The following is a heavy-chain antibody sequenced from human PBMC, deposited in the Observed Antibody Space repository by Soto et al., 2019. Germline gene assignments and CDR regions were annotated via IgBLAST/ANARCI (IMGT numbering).Heavy chain of an antibody. Sequence: GGSLRLSCAASGFTFTTYGMHWVRQAPGKGLEWMALIWYDGSTKYYADSVKGRFTISRDNSKNTLYLQMGSLRAEDMAVYYCARGPGYYFDYWGQGTLVTVSS. V-gene: IGHV3-30*02. CDR1: GFTFTTYG. CDR3: ARGPGYYFDY. CDR2: IWYDGSTK. J-gene: IGHJ4*02.